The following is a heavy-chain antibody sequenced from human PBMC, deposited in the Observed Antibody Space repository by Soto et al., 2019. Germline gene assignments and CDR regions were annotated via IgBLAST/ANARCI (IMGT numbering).Heavy chain of an antibody. CDR2: ISGSGGST. CDR3: AKDVPDIVVVPAATFFDY. D-gene: IGHD2-2*01. V-gene: IGHV3-23*01. J-gene: IGHJ4*02. CDR1: GFTFSIYA. Sequence: GGSLRLSCAASGFTFSIYAMSWVRQAPGKGLEWVSAISGSGGSTYYADSVKGRFTISRDNSKNTLYLQMNSLRAEDTAVYYCAKDVPDIVVVPAATFFDYWRQGTLVTVSS.